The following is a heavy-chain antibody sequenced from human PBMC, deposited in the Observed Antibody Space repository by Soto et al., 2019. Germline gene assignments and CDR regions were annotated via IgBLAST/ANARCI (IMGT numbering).Heavy chain of an antibody. CDR2: IGLAGDT. CDR1: GFTFSSYG. V-gene: IGHV3-13*01. D-gene: IGHD6-25*01. J-gene: IGHJ6*02. Sequence: EVQLVESGGGLVQPGGSPRLSCAASGFTFSSYGMHWVRQAPGKGLEWVSRIGLAGDTNYSGSVKGRFTTSREDARNSLFLQMNSLRAGDTAVYYCARGGIAPGYGMDVWGQGTTVTVSS. CDR3: ARGGIAPGYGMDV.